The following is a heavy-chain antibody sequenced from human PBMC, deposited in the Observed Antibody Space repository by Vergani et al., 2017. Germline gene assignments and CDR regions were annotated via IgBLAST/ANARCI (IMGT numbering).Heavy chain of an antibody. V-gene: IGHV4-4*07. CDR3: ARDXWDDDGPRGWFAP. Sequence: VQLQESGPGLLKPSETLTLTCSVSGASISSYFWSWIRQPAGKGLEWLGRVHTDGTAYYNPSLRTRVRLSADLSQSQFSLRMTSLTAADTAVYFCARDXWDDDGPRGWFAPWGKGILVTVSS. CDR1: GASISSYF. J-gene: IGHJ5*02. D-gene: IGHD5-24*01. CDR2: VHTDGTA.